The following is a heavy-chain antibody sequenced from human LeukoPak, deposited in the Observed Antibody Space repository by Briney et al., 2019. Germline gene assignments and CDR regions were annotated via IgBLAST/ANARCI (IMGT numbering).Heavy chain of an antibody. CDR3: AREVTRVTFFDY. V-gene: IGHV1-3*01. CDR2: INAGNGNT. CDR1: GYTFTKYD. D-gene: IGHD4-17*01. Sequence: ASVKVYCKADGYTFTKYDMHWVGQAPGQKHEWMGWINAGNGNTKYSQKFQGRVTITRDTSASTAYMELSSLRSEDTAVYYCAREVTRVTFFDYWGQGTLVTVSS. J-gene: IGHJ4*02.